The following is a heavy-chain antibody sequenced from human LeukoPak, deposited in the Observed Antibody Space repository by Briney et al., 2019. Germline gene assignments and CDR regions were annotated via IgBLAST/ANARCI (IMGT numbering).Heavy chain of an antibody. D-gene: IGHD2-15*01. J-gene: IGHJ6*02. CDR1: GFTFSSYW. V-gene: IGHV3-7*01. CDR2: IKQDGSEK. CDR3: ARDKAYSRVSMDV. Sequence: GGSLRLSCAASGFTFSSYWMSWVRQAPGKGLEWVANIKQDGSEKYYVDSVKGRFTISRDNAKNSLYLQMNSLRAEDTAVYYCARDKAYSRVSMDVWGQGTTVTASS.